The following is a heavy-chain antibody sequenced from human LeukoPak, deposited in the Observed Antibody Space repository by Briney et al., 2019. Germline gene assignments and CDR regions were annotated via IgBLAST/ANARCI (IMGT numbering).Heavy chain of an antibody. D-gene: IGHD2-2*01. CDR1: GGSFSGYY. CDR3: ARVGLVVPAAIKGSGYMDV. Sequence: SETLSLTCAVYGGSFSGYYWSWIRQPPGKGLEWMGEINHSGSTNYNPSLKSRVTISVDTSKNQFSLKLSSVTAADTAVYYCARVGLVVPAAIKGSGYMDVWGKGTTVTVSS. V-gene: IGHV4-34*01. CDR2: INHSGST. J-gene: IGHJ6*03.